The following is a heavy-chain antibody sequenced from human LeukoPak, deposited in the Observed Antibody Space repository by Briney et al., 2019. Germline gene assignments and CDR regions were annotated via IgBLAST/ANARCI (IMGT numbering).Heavy chain of an antibody. Sequence: PSQTLSFTCTVSGGSISSYYWSWIRQPPGKGLEWIGYIYYSGSTNYNPSLKSRVIISVDTSKNQFSLKLSSVTAADTAVYYCARDGAHWGLGLPDYWGQGTLVAVSS. J-gene: IGHJ4*02. CDR1: GGSISSYY. CDR3: ARDGAHWGLGLPDY. CDR2: IYYSGST. V-gene: IGHV4-59*12. D-gene: IGHD3-16*01.